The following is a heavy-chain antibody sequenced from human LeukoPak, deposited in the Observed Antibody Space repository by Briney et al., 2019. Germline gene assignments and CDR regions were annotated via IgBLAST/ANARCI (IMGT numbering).Heavy chain of an antibody. Sequence: SQTLSLTCAISGDTVSTNSAAWNCIRQSPSRGLEWLGRTFYRSKWYNDYAVSVKSRITINPDTSKNQFSLQLNSVTPEDTAVYYCAREVVTAIDYYYYYYYMDVWGKGTTVTVSS. CDR1: GDTVSTNSAA. CDR3: AREVVTAIDYYYYYYYMDV. V-gene: IGHV6-1*01. CDR2: TFYRSKWYN. D-gene: IGHD2-21*02. J-gene: IGHJ6*03.